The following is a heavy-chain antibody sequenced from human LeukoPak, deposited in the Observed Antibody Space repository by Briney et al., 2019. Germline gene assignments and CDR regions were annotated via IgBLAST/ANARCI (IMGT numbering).Heavy chain of an antibody. CDR2: ISGSGANT. CDR3: AKDTSTRWYSSTPLPGDY. J-gene: IGHJ4*02. CDR1: GFTFNTFA. D-gene: IGHD6-13*01. Sequence: GGSLRLSCAASGFTFNTFAMSWVRQAPGKGLEWVSAISGSGANTFYADSVKGRFTISRDNSKNTLYLQMSSLRAEDTAIYYCAKDTSTRWYSSTPLPGDYWGQGTLVTVSS. V-gene: IGHV3-23*01.